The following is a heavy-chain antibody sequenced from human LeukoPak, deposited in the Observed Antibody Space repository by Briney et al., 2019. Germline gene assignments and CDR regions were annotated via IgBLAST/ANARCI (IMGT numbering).Heavy chain of an antibody. CDR1: GDSISNYY. D-gene: IGHD3-22*01. CDR3: ARLWYYDSSGFYDY. J-gene: IGHJ4*02. V-gene: IGHV4-59*08. Sequence: SETLSLTCTVSGDSISNYYWSWIRQPPGKGLEWIGYIYYSGSTNYNSSLKSRVTVSVDTSKNQFSLKLSSVTAADTAVYYCARLWYYDSSGFYDYWGQGTRVTVSS. CDR2: IYYSGST.